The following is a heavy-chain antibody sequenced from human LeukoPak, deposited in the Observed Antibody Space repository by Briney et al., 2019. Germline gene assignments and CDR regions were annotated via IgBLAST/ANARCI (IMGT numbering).Heavy chain of an antibody. CDR3: ARGGRSGWYFDL. Sequence: GRSLRLSCAASGFTFSSYDMHWVRQATGKGLEWVSAIGTAGDTYYPGSVKGRFTISRENAKNSLYLQMNSLRAGDTAVYYCARGGRSGWYFDLWGRGTLVTVSS. CDR2: IGTAGDT. J-gene: IGHJ2*01. V-gene: IGHV3-13*01. CDR1: GFTFSSYD. D-gene: IGHD3-16*01.